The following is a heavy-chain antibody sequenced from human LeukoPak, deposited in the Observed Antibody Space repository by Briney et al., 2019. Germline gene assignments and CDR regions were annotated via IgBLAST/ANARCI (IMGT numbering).Heavy chain of an antibody. CDR3: TRHYSSGWYDFDY. CDR1: GFTFSGSA. J-gene: IGHJ4*02. Sequence: GGSLRLSCAASGFTFSGSAMRWVRQASGKGLEWVGRIRSKANSYATAYAASVKGRFTISRDDSKNTAYLQMSSLKTEDTAVYYCTRHYSSGWYDFDYWGQGTLVTVSS. CDR2: IRSKANSYAT. V-gene: IGHV3-73*01. D-gene: IGHD6-19*01.